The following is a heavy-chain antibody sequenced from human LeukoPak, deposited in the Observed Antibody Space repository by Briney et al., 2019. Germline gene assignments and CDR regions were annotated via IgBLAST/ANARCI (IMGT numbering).Heavy chain of an antibody. CDR3: ARDRQGVRGHGMDV. CDR2: ISSSSSYI. CDR1: GFTFSSYW. V-gene: IGHV3-21*01. Sequence: PGGSLRLSCAASGFTFSSYWMSWVRQAPGKGLEWVSSISSSSSYIYYADSVKGRFTISRDNAKNSLYLQMNSLRAEDTAVYYCARDRQGVRGHGMDVWGQGTPVTVSS. J-gene: IGHJ6*02. D-gene: IGHD3-10*01.